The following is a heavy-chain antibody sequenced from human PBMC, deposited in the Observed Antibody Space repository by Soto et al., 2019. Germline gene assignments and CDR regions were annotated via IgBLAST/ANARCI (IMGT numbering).Heavy chain of an antibody. CDR2: ISYDGSNK. D-gene: IGHD3-16*01. CDR1: GFTFSSYA. V-gene: IGHV3-30-3*01. CDR3: ESEYDHFNGGDAFSMDV. Sequence: QVQLVESGGGVVQPGRSLRLSCAASGFTFSSYAMHWVRQAPGTGLEWVAVISYDGSNKYYAGSVKGRFTLSSDNSKTTTKLKMNSPSDKDTAGYYCESEYDHFNGGDAFSMDVWGQGTTVTVSS. J-gene: IGHJ6*02.